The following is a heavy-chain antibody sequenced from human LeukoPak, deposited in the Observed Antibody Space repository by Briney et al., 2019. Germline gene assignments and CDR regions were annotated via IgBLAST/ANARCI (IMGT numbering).Heavy chain of an antibody. Sequence: SVKASCKASGGTFSSYAISWVRQAPGQGLEWMGRIIPILGIANYAQKFQGRVTITADKSTSTAYMELSSLRSEDTAVYYCARDMWELQGYYYYGMDVWGQGTTVTVSS. CDR1: GGTFSSYA. CDR2: IIPILGIA. J-gene: IGHJ6*02. CDR3: ARDMWELQGYYYYGMDV. D-gene: IGHD1-26*01. V-gene: IGHV1-69*04.